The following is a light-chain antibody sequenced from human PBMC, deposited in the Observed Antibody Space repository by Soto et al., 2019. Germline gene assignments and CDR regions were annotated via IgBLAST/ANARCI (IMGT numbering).Light chain of an antibody. Sequence: QSAVTQPACVSGSPGQSITISCTGTSSNVGSYKLVSWYQQHPGKAPKLMIFEVNKRPSGVSNRFSGSKSGNTASLTISGLKVEDEADYYCCSSGGSPTYVFGTGTKLTVL. CDR3: CSSGGSPTYV. CDR2: EVN. J-gene: IGLJ1*01. CDR1: SSNVGSYKL. V-gene: IGLV2-23*02.